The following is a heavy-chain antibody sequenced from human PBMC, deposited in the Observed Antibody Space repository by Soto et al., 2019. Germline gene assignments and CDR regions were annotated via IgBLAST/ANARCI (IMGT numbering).Heavy chain of an antibody. CDR2: IKEDGSEK. V-gene: IGHV3-7*05. CDR1: GFTFSDYW. Sequence: GGSLRLSCVASGFTFSDYWMSWVRQAPGKGLERVANIKEDGSEKYYVDSVKGRFTISRDNAKNSLYVQMNILRAEDTAIYYCATGGYYHVYWGQGMLVTVSS. CDR3: ATGGYYHVY. J-gene: IGHJ4*02. D-gene: IGHD3-16*01.